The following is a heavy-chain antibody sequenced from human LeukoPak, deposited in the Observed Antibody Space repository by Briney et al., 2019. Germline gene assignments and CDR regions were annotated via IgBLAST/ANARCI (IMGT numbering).Heavy chain of an antibody. CDR3: SRENGAFSPFGY. V-gene: IGHV4-61*03. CDR2: VSLSGLT. Sequence: SETLSLTCTVSGDSISSGGYYWSWVRQPPGQGLEWIGEVSLSGLTNYNPSLSSRVIMALDTSKNHLSLHLTSVTAADTAVYYCSRENGAFSPFGYWGQGYLVTVLS. CDR1: GDSISSGGYY. D-gene: IGHD2-8*01. J-gene: IGHJ4*02.